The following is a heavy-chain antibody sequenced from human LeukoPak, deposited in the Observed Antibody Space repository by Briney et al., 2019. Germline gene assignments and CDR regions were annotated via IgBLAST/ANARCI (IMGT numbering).Heavy chain of an antibody. Sequence: ASVKVSCKASGYTFTSYGISWVRQAPGQGLEWMGGIIPIFGTANYAQKFQGRVTITADESTSTAYMELSSLRSEDTAVYYCARNRLGSDAFDIWGQGTMVTVSS. CDR3: ARNRLGSDAFDI. CDR2: IIPIFGTA. V-gene: IGHV1-69*13. D-gene: IGHD3-22*01. CDR1: GYTFTSYG. J-gene: IGHJ3*02.